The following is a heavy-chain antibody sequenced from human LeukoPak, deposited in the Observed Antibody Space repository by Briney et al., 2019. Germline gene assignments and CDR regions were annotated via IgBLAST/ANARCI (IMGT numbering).Heavy chain of an antibody. V-gene: IGHV3-30*04. Sequence: GGSLRLCCAASGFTFSSHAVHWVRQAPGKGLEWVAVISNDGNNKYYGDSVKGRFTISRDNSKNTLYLLMNSLRVDDTALYYCARGQYCSGTSCYGYYYYYNMDVWGQGTTVTVSS. CDR1: GFTFSSHA. J-gene: IGHJ6*02. D-gene: IGHD2-2*01. CDR2: ISNDGNNK. CDR3: ARGQYCSGTSCYGYYYYYNMDV.